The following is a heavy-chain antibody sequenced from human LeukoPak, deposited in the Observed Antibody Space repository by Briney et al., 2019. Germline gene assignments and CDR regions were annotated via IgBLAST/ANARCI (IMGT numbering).Heavy chain of an antibody. V-gene: IGHV3-30-3*01. D-gene: IGHD5-12*01. Sequence: GGSLRLSCAASGLTFSTYAFHWVRQAPGKGLEWVAVIWYDGSIKYYADSVKGRFTISRDNSKNTLYLQMNSLRGEYTATYYCAQPTAGSTSGPDYWGQGTLVTVSS. CDR1: GLTFSTYA. J-gene: IGHJ4*02. CDR2: IWYDGSIK. CDR3: AQPTAGSTSGPDY.